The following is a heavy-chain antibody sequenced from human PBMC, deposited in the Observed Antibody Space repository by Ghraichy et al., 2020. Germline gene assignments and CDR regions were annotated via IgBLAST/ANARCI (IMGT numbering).Heavy chain of an antibody. D-gene: IGHD2-2*01. V-gene: IGHV3-23*01. CDR2: VTPGGDST. CDR1: GFTFSIYA. Sequence: GGSLRLSCAASGFTFSIYAMTWVRQAPGKGLEWVSAVTPGGDSTFYADSVKGRFTISRDNSKHTVYLQMNSLRDEDTAVYYCTNSRGQCTSATCYSDYWGQGTPVTVSS. CDR3: TNSRGQCTSATCYSDY. J-gene: IGHJ4*02.